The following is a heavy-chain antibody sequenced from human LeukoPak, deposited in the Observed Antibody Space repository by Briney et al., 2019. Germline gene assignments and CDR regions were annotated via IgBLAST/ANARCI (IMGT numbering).Heavy chain of an antibody. J-gene: IGHJ6*02. CDR1: GFTFSSYS. V-gene: IGHV3-21*04. CDR3: AKFSPTPLLNYYYYGMDV. Sequence: PGGSLRLSCAASGFTFSSYSMNWVRQAPGKGLEWVSSISSSSSYIYYADSVKGRFTISRDNAKNSLYLQMNSLRAEDTAVYYCAKFSPTPLLNYYYYGMDVWGQGTTVTVSS. CDR2: ISSSSSYI. D-gene: IGHD3-3*01.